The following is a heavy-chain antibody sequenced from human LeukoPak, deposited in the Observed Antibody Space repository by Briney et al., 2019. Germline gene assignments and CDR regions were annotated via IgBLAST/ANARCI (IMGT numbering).Heavy chain of an antibody. CDR2: ISSSSYI. Sequence: TGGSLRLSCAASGFTFSSYNMTWVRQAPGKGLEWVSSISSSSYIYYADSVKGRFTISRDNAKNSLYLQMNSLRAEDTAVYYCAREKCIDYWGQGTLVTVSS. J-gene: IGHJ4*02. CDR1: GFTFSSYN. V-gene: IGHV3-21*01. CDR3: AREKCIDY.